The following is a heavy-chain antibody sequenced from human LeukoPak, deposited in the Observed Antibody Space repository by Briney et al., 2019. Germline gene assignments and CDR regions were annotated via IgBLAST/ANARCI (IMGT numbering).Heavy chain of an antibody. CDR1: GGTFSSYA. V-gene: IGHV1-69*13. CDR3: ANGDNGPYYGMDV. J-gene: IGHJ6*02. D-gene: IGHD4-17*01. CDR2: IIPIFGTA. Sequence: ASVKVSCKASGGTFSSYAISWVRQAPGQGLEWMGGIIPIFGTANYAQRFQGRVTITADESTSTAYMELSSLRSEDTAVYYCANGDNGPYYGMDVWGQGTTVTVSS.